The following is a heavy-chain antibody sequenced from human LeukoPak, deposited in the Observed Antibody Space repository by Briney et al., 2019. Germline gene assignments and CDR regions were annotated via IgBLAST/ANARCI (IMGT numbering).Heavy chain of an antibody. D-gene: IGHD6-13*01. V-gene: IGHV1-8*01. Sequence: ASVKVSCKASGYTFTSYDINWVRQATGQGLEWMGWMNPNSGNTGYAQKFQGRVTMTRNTSISTAYMELSSLRSEDTAVYYCARGTRSRSQGQQLTSYYFDYWGQGTLVTVSS. CDR3: ARGTRSRSQGQQLTSYYFDY. CDR2: MNPNSGNT. J-gene: IGHJ4*02. CDR1: GYTFTSYD.